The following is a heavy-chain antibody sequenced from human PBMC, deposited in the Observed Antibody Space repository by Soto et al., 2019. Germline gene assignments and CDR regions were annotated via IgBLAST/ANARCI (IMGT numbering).Heavy chain of an antibody. Sequence: PSETLSLTCAVYGGSFSGYYWSWIRQPPGKGLEWIWEINHSGSTNYNPSLKSRVTISVDASKNQFSLKLSSVTAADTAVYYCAGSYYGSGSYGYYYYYMDVWGKGTTVTVSS. CDR3: AGSYYGSGSYGYYYYYMDV. V-gene: IGHV4-34*01. CDR1: GGSFSGYY. J-gene: IGHJ6*03. CDR2: INHSGST. D-gene: IGHD3-10*01.